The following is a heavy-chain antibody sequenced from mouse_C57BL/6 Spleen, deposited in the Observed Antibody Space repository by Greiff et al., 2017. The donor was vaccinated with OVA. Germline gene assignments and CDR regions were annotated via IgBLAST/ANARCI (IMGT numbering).Heavy chain of an antibody. CDR3: ARKRTSRRDFDF. J-gene: IGHJ1*03. Sequence: VQLLESDAELVKPGASVKISCKASGYTFTDHTIHWMKQRPEQGLEWIGNIYPSDGSTKYNEKFKGKATLTADKSSSTAYMQLNSLTSEDSAVYFCARKRTSRRDFDFWGTGTTVTVSS. CDR1: GYTFTDHT. CDR2: IYPSDGST. V-gene: IGHV1-78*01.